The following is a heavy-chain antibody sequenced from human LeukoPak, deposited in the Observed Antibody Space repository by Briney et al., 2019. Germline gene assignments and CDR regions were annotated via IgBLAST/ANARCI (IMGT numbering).Heavy chain of an antibody. J-gene: IGHJ5*02. CDR3: AKDGLARGANWFDP. V-gene: IGHV3-23*01. CDR1: GFTFSSYA. Sequence: GGSLRLSCAASGFTFSSYAMSWVRQAPGKGLEWVSAISGSGGSTYYADSVKGRFTISRDNSKNILYLQMNSLRGEDTAVYYCAKDGLARGANWFDPWGQGTLVTVSS. D-gene: IGHD3-10*01. CDR2: ISGSGGST.